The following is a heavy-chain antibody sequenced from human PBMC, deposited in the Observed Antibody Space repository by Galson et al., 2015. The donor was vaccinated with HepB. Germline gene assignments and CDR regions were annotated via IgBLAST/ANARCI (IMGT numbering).Heavy chain of an antibody. Sequence: SVKVSCKASGGIFSSYAISWVRQAPGQGLEWMGGIIPIFGTVNYAQKFQGRVTIIADESTSTAYMELSSLRSEDTAVYYCAMRYCGGDCYLDGYYGKDVWGQGTTVTVSS. CDR1: GGIFSSYA. V-gene: IGHV1-69*13. J-gene: IGHJ6*02. D-gene: IGHD2-21*02. CDR2: IIPIFGTV. CDR3: AMRYCGGDCYLDGYYGKDV.